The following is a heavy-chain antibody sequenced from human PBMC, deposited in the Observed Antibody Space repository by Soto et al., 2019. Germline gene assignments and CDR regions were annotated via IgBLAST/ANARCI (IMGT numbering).Heavy chain of an antibody. Sequence: SVKVSCKVSGDSFISYAISWVRQAPGQGLEWMGGIIPIFGRGNYAQRFQGRVAITADESTSTVHMELSGLRSEDAAVYYCERDGSTVELAMVRQYYYGMDVWGQGTTVTVSS. CDR3: ERDGSTVELAMVRQYYYGMDV. V-gene: IGHV1-69*13. J-gene: IGHJ6*02. CDR1: GDSFISYA. CDR2: IIPIFGRG. D-gene: IGHD3-10*01.